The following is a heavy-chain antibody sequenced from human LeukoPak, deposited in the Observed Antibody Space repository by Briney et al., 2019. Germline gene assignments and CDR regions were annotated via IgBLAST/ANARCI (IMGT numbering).Heavy chain of an antibody. J-gene: IGHJ4*02. CDR1: GFTFTSYN. Sequence: PGGSLRLSCAASGFTFTSYNMNWVRQAPGKGLEWVSFISTGGNYKYYADSVKGRFTISRDNSKNTLYLQMNSLRAEDTALYYCARSTSSWEIVDYWGQGTLVTVSS. CDR2: ISTGGNYK. V-gene: IGHV3-21*04. CDR3: ARSTSSWEIVDY. D-gene: IGHD2-2*01.